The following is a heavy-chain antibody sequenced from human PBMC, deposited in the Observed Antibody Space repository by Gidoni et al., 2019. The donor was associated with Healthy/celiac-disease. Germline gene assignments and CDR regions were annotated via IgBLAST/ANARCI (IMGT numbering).Heavy chain of an antibody. D-gene: IGHD6-13*01. CDR1: GFTFDDYA. CDR2: ISWNSGSI. J-gene: IGHJ4*02. CDR3: AKGKDGYSSSWHDY. Sequence: EVQLLESGGGLVQPGTSLRLSSAALGFTFDDYAMHWVRQAPGKGLEWVSGISWNSGSIGYADSVKGRFTISRDNAKNSLYLQMNSLRAEDTALYYCAKGKDGYSSSWHDYWGQGTLVTVSS. V-gene: IGHV3-9*01.